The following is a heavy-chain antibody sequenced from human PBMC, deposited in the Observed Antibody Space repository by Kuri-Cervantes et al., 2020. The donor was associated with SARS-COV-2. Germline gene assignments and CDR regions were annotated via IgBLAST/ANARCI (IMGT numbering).Heavy chain of an antibody. J-gene: IGHJ4*02. V-gene: IGHV4-34*01. CDR3: ARGSYSFGVDY. CDR1: GGSFSGYY. D-gene: IGHD1-26*01. CDR2: INHSGST. Sequence: SETLSLTCAVYGGSFSGYYWSWIRQPPGKGLEWIGEINHSGSTNYNPSLKSRVTISIDTSKNQFSLNLTSVTAADTAVYSCARGSYSFGVDYWGQGTLVTVSS.